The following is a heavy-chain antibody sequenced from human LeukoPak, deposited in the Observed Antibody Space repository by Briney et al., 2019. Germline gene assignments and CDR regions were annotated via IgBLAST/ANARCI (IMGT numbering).Heavy chain of an antibody. CDR2: ISAYNGNT. D-gene: IGHD6-13*01. V-gene: IGHV1-18*01. CDR1: GYTFTSYG. J-gene: IGHJ4*02. Sequence: ASVKVSCKASGYTFTSYGISWVRQAPGQGLEWMGWISAYNGNTNYAQKLQGRVTMTTDTSTSTAYMELRSLRSDDTAVYYYAGTIHIAAALALDYWGQGTLVTVSS. CDR3: AGTIHIAAALALDY.